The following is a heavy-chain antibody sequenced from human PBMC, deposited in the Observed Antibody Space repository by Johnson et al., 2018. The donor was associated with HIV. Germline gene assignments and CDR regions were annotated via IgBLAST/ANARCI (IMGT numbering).Heavy chain of an antibody. CDR1: GFSFDEYD. CDR3: ARDATPWGGDYVGYAFDL. J-gene: IGHJ3*01. D-gene: IGHD4-17*01. CDR2: INWNGATP. V-gene: IGHV3-20*04. Sequence: VQLVESGGGVARPGGSLRLSCEASGFSFDEYDMSWVRQAPGKGLEWVSGINWNGATPGSADSVKGRFTISRDNAKNFLYLQMNSLTADDTAIYYCARDATPWGGDYVGYAFDLWGQGTNVIVSS.